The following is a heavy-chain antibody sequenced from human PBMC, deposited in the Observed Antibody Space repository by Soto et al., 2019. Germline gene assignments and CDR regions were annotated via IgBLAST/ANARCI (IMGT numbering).Heavy chain of an antibody. CDR3: AKDVVPAAYYYYYMDV. V-gene: IGHV3-30*18. Sequence: QVQLVESGGGVVQPGRSLRLSCAASGFTFSSYGMHWVRQAPGKGLEWVALISYDGSNKYYADSVKGRFTISRDDSKNTLYLQTNSLRAEDTAVYYCAKDVVPAAYYYYYMDVWGKGTTVTVSS. CDR1: GFTFSSYG. J-gene: IGHJ6*03. CDR2: ISYDGSNK. D-gene: IGHD2-2*01.